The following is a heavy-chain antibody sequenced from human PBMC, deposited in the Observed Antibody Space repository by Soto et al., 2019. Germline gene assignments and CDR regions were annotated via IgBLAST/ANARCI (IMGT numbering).Heavy chain of an antibody. CDR1: GFTFSSYS. V-gene: IGHV3-21*01. CDR2: ISSSSSYI. CDR3: ARGHAPIAARRFLGFDP. Sequence: GGSLRLSCAASGFTFSSYSMNWVRQAPGKGLEWVSSISSSSSYIYYADSVKGRFTISRDNAKNSLYLQMNSLRAEDTAVYYCARGHAPIAARRFLGFDPWGQGTLVTVSS. D-gene: IGHD6-6*01. J-gene: IGHJ5*02.